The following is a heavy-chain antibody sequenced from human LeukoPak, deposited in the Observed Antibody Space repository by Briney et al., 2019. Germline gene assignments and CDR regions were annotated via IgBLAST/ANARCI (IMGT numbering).Heavy chain of an antibody. J-gene: IGHJ6*02. V-gene: IGHV4-34*01. D-gene: IGHD5-18*01. CDR1: GGSFSGYY. CDR2: INHSGST. Sequence: SETLSLTCAVYGGSFSGYYWSWIRQPPGKGLEWIGEINHSGSTNYNPSLKSRVTISVDTSKNQFSLKLSSVTAADTAVYYCARVLSPSPRYSYGLDRRAYGMDVWGQGTTVTVSS. CDR3: ARVLSPSPRYSYGLDRRAYGMDV.